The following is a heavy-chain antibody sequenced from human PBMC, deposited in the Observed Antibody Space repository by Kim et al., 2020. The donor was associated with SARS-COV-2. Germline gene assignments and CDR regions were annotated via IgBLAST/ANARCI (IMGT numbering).Heavy chain of an antibody. Sequence: SETLSLTCAVSGYSISSSNWWGWIRQPPGKGLEWIGYIYYSGSTYHNPSLKSRVTMSVDTSKNQFSLKLSSVTAVDTAVYYCARFRVRQYYFDYWGQGTLVTVSS. CDR3: ARFRVRQYYFDY. V-gene: IGHV4-28*01. J-gene: IGHJ4*02. CDR1: GYSISSSNW. CDR2: IYYSGST.